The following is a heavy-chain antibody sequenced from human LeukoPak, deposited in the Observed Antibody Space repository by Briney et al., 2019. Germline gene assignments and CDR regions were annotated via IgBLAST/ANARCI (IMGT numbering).Heavy chain of an antibody. V-gene: IGHV3-9*01. CDR3: AREGSGRTAYNDGLDV. CDR1: GFTFDDYA. J-gene: IGHJ3*01. Sequence: GGSLRLSCEASGFTFDDYAMHWVRQAPGKGLEWVSGISWNGGSIGYADSVKGRFTISRDNSKNTLYLQLNSLRAEDTAVYYCAREGSGRTAYNDGLDVWGQGTMVTVSS. D-gene: IGHD3-10*01. CDR2: ISWNGGSI.